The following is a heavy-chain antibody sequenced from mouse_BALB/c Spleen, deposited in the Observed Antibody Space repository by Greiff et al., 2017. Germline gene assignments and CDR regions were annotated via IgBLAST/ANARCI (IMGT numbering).Heavy chain of an antibody. CDR1: GYAFTNYL. CDR3: ARGGYGYDEEFAY. CDR2: INPGSGGT. D-gene: IGHD2-2*01. V-gene: IGHV1-54*01. J-gene: IGHJ3*01. Sequence: QVQLKESGAELVRPGTSVKVSCKASGYAFTNYLIEWVKQRPGQGLEWIGVINPGSGGTNYNEKFKGKATLTADKSSSTAYMQLSSLTSDDSAVYFCARGGYGYDEEFAYWGQGTLVTVSA.